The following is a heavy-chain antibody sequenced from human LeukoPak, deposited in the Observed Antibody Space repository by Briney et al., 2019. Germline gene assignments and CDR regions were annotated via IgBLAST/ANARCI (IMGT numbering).Heavy chain of an antibody. D-gene: IGHD3-16*01. J-gene: IGHJ4*02. CDR3: ARDSSGGASPDGFDY. CDR1: GFTFSRYW. CDR2: INSDGSTT. V-gene: IGHV3-74*01. Sequence: GGSLRLSCAASGFTFSRYWTHWVRQAPGKGLVWVSRINSDGSTTSYADSVKGRFTISGDNAKNTLYLQMNSLRAEDTAVYYCARDSSGGASPDGFDYWGQGTLVTVSS.